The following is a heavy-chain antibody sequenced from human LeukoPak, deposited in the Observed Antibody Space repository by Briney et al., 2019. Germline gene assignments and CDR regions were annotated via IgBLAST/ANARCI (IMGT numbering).Heavy chain of an antibody. D-gene: IGHD2-21*01. J-gene: IGHJ4*02. V-gene: IGHV3-23*01. Sequence: GGSLRLSCVGSGFTFRSHAMSWVRQAPEKGLEFVSGIYENGGTTYYADSVKGRFSISRDNSKNALYLQMDGLRGEDTAVYYCAKDFRIGYSAHFDYWGQGALVTVSS. CDR2: IYENGGTT. CDR1: GFTFRSHA. CDR3: AKDFRIGYSAHFDY.